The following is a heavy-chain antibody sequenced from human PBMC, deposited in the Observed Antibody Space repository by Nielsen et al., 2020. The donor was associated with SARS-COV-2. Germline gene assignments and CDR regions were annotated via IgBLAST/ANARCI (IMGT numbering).Heavy chain of an antibody. J-gene: IGHJ4*02. D-gene: IGHD4-23*01. Sequence: GGSLRLSCVASGFTFSGSAMHWVRQASGKGLEWLGRIRSYANEYATAYAASVEGRFTVSRDDSKNTAYLQMNSLKSEDTAVYYCSSPTVAFWGQGTLATVSS. V-gene: IGHV3-73*01. CDR2: IRSYANEYAT. CDR3: SSPTVAF. CDR1: GFTFSGSA.